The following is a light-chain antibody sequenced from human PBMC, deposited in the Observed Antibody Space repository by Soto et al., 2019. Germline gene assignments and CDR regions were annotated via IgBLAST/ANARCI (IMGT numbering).Light chain of an antibody. CDR1: QSIGKN. CDR3: KQPLSPPIT. V-gene: IGKV1-39*01. Sequence: DIQMTQSPSSLSAFVGDSVTITCRASQSIGKNLNWYQQTPGRAPKLLISGASTLRTGVPATFRGSGSGTDFTLSIDNLQPQDFATYYCKQPLSPPITFGQGTRLEIK. J-gene: IGKJ5*01. CDR2: GAS.